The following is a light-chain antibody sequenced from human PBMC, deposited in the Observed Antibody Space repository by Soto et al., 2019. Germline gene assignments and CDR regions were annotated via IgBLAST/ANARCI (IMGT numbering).Light chain of an antibody. J-gene: IGKJ1*01. CDR1: QSFRGL. V-gene: IGKV3-11*01. Sequence: EVVLTQSPVTLSLSPGERATLSSSGSQSFRGLLALYQQKPGQAPRLLIYDAYNRATGIPPRFSGSGSGTDFTLTISSLESEDSAVYYCQQYGSSSWTFGQGTKVDIK. CDR2: DAY. CDR3: QQYGSSSWT.